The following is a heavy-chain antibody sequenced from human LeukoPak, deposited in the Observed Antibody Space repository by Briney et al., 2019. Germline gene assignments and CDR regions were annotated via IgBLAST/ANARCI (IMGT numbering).Heavy chain of an antibody. D-gene: IGHD6-19*01. J-gene: IGHJ6*03. CDR3: ARERPIAVADYYYYYMDV. V-gene: IGHV3-33*01. CDR1: GFTFSSYG. Sequence: PGRSLRLSCAASGFTFSSYGMHWVRQAPGKGLEWVAVIWYDGSNKYYADSVKGRFTISRDNSKNTLYLQMNSLRAEDTAVYYCARERPIAVADYYYYYMDVWGKGTTVTVSS. CDR2: IWYDGSNK.